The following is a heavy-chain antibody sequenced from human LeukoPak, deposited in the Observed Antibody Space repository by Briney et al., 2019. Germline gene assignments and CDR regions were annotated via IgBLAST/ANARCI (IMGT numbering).Heavy chain of an antibody. CDR2: VSSDGINK. D-gene: IGHD3-22*01. J-gene: IGHJ4*02. CDR3: ARVSDGSGFGDY. CDR1: GFTFTNYV. Sequence: GGSLRLSCVASGFTFTNYVIHWVRQAPGKGLEWVAVVSSDGINKYYADSVKGRLTISRDNSKNTLYLQMNSLRAEDTAVYYCARVSDGSGFGDYWGQGTLVTVSS. V-gene: IGHV3-30-3*01.